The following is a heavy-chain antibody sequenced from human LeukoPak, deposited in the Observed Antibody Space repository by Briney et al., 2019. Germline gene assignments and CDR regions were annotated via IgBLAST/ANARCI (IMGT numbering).Heavy chain of an antibody. D-gene: IGHD5-18*01. V-gene: IGHV4-34*01. CDR2: INHSGST. CDR1: GGSFSGYY. CDR3: ARRSWIQLWRHFDY. J-gene: IGHJ4*02. Sequence: SETLSLTCAVYGGSFSGYYWSWIRQPPGKGLEWIGEINHSGSTNYNPSLKSRVTISVDTSKNQFSLKLSSVTAADTAVYYCARRSWIQLWRHFDYWGQGTLVTVSS.